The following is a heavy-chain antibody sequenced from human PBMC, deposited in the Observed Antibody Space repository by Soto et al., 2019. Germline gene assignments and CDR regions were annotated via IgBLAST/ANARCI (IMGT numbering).Heavy chain of an antibody. D-gene: IGHD6-6*01. Sequence: SETLSLTCSISGGSISSYYWTRIRQPPGKGLEWIGNIYYTGSTNYSPSLKSRVTISIDTSKNQFSLQLTSVTAADTAMYYCTTRPSSVGWFDPWGQGTLVTVSS. J-gene: IGHJ5*02. CDR1: GGSISSYY. V-gene: IGHV4-59*01. CDR2: IYYTGST. CDR3: TTRPSSVGWFDP.